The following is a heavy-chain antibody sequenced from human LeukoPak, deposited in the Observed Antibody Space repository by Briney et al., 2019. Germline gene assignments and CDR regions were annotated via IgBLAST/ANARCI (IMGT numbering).Heavy chain of an antibody. D-gene: IGHD6-6*01. J-gene: IGHJ4*02. CDR3: ARVSSSSNQYFDY. CDR2: IYYSGST. Sequence: PSETLSLTCTVSGGSISSSSYYWGWIRQPPGKGLEWIGSIYYSGSTYYNPSLKSRVTISVDTSKNQFSLKLSSVTAADTAVYYCARVSSSSNQYFDYWGQGTLVTVSS. V-gene: IGHV4-39*01. CDR1: GGSISSSSYY.